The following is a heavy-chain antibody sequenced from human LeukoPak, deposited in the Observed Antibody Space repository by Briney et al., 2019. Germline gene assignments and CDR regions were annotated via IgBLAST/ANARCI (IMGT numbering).Heavy chain of an antibody. D-gene: IGHD6-19*01. CDR3: ARGAVAGSFDY. V-gene: IGHV3-66*01. Sequence: PGGSLRLSCAASGFTVSSNYMSWVRQAPGKGLQWVSVIYSGGSTYYADSVKGRFTISRDNSENTLYPQMSRLRAEDTAVYYCARGAVAGSFDYWGQGTLVTVSS. CDR2: IYSGGST. CDR1: GFTVSSNY. J-gene: IGHJ4*02.